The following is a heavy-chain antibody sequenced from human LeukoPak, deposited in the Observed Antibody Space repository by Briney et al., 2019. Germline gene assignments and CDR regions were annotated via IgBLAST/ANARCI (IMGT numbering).Heavy chain of an antibody. CDR1: GYSFTSYW. J-gene: IGHJ4*02. Sequence: GESLKISCKGSGYSFTSYWIGWVRQMPGKGLEWMGIIYPGDSDTRYSPSFQGQVTISADKSISTAYLQWSSLKASDTAMYYCARRKGRDNQWPTYTNFDYWGQGTLVTVSS. CDR2: IYPGDSDT. CDR3: ARRKGRDNQWPTYTNFDY. V-gene: IGHV5-51*01. D-gene: IGHD6-19*01.